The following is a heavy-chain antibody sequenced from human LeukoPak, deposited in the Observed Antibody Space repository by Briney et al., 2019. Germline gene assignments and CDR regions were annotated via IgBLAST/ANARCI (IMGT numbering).Heavy chain of an antibody. CDR1: GGSISSYY. CDR3: ARKGMGDNWNDEAVFGY. Sequence: TSETLSLTCTVSGGSISSYYWSWIRQPPGKGLEWIGYIYYSGSTNYNPSLKSRVTISVDTSKNQFSLKLSSVTAADTAVYYCARKGMGDNWNDEAVFGYWGQGTLVTVSS. CDR2: IYYSGST. V-gene: IGHV4-59*01. D-gene: IGHD1-20*01. J-gene: IGHJ4*02.